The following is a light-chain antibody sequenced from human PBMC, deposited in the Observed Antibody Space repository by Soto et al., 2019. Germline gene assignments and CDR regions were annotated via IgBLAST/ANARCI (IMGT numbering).Light chain of an antibody. CDR2: AAS. CDR3: QQYGNSPRT. J-gene: IGKJ1*01. V-gene: IGKV3-20*01. Sequence: EIVLTQSPDTLSLSPGERATLSCRASQSVSSYLAWYQQKRGQAPRLLIYAASTRATGIPDRFSGSGSGTDFALTISRLEPEDFAAYFCQQYGNSPRTFGQGTKVDIK. CDR1: QSVSSY.